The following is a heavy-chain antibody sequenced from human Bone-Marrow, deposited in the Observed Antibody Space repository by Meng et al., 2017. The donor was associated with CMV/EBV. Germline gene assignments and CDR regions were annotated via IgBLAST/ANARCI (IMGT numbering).Heavy chain of an antibody. CDR3: ARIGSGWQDYYYGMDV. J-gene: IGHJ6*02. D-gene: IGHD6-19*01. V-gene: IGHV4-34*01. Sequence: GSLRLSCAVYGGSFSGYYWTWIRQPPRKGLEWIGEIDHSGSTNYNPSLKSRVTISVDTSKSQFSLRLSSVTAADTAVYYCARIGSGWQDYYYGMDVWGQGTTVTVSS. CDR2: IDHSGST. CDR1: GGSFSGYY.